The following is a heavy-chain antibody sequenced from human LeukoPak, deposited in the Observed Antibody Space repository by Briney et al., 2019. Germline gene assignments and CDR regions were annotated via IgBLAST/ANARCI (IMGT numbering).Heavy chain of an antibody. D-gene: IGHD2-15*01. CDR3: ARGYCSGGSCYQNFDY. Sequence: VASVKVSFKASGYTFTGYYMHWVRQAPGQGLEWMGWINPNSGGTNYAQKFQGRVTMTRDTSISTAYMELSRLRSDDTAVYYCARGYCSGGSCYQNFDYWGQGTLVTVSS. V-gene: IGHV1-2*02. J-gene: IGHJ4*02. CDR1: GYTFTGYY. CDR2: INPNSGGT.